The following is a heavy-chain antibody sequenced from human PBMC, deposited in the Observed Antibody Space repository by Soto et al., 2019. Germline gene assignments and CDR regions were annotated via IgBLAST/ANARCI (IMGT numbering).Heavy chain of an antibody. J-gene: IGHJ4*02. D-gene: IGHD5-12*01. V-gene: IGHV3-30*18. CDR3: AKDLRGLRLLDY. CDR1: GFTFSSYG. Sequence: GGSLRLSCAASGFTFSSYGMHWVRQAPGKGLEWVAVISYDGSNKYYADSVKGRFTISRDNSKNTLYLQMNGLRAEDTAVYYCAKDLRGLRLLDYWGRGPLVTVSS. CDR2: ISYDGSNK.